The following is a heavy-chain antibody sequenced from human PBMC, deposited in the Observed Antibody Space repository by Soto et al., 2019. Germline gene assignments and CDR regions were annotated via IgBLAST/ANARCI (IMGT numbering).Heavy chain of an antibody. V-gene: IGHV4-4*02. Sequence: QVHLQESGPGLVKPSDTLSLTCAVSGASIGSGNWWSWVRQPPGKGLEWIAEIFHDGNTNYNPSLKSRVTISVDKSQNQFSLNVNSVTAADTAVYYCARHEGWTGPDQWGQGTLVTVSS. CDR3: ARHEGWTGPDQ. D-gene: IGHD2-8*02. J-gene: IGHJ5*02. CDR2: IFHDGNT. CDR1: GASIGSGNW.